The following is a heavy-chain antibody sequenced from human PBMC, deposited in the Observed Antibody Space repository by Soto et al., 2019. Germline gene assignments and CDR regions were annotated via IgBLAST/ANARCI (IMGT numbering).Heavy chain of an antibody. CDR3: AKSPSSKTAVAGTPFTYFYYYMDG. J-gene: IGHJ6*03. CDR1: GLTFSSYA. CDR2: ISGSGGNT. Sequence: EVQLLESGGGLVQPGGSLRLSCAASGLTFSSYAVSWVRQAPGTGLEWVSSISGSGGNTYYADSVRGRFTISRDNSKNTLYLEMNSLRAEDTAIYFCAKSPSSKTAVAGTPFTYFYYYMDGWGKGTTVTVSS. D-gene: IGHD6-19*01. V-gene: IGHV3-23*01.